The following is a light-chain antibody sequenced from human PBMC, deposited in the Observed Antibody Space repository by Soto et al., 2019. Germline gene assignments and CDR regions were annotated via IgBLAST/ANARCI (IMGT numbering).Light chain of an antibody. J-gene: IGLJ1*01. CDR3: CSYTSSTSDV. CDR1: SSDVGGYNF. V-gene: IGLV2-14*03. Sequence: QSVLTQPASVSGSPGQSITISCTGTSSDVGGYNFVSWYQQYPGKAPKLMIHDVTNRPSGVSNRFSGSKSGTTASLTISGLQAEDEADYYCCSYTSSTSDVFGTGTKLTVL. CDR2: DVT.